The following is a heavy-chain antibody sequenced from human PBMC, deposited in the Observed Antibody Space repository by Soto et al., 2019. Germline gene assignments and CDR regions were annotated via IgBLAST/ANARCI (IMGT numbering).Heavy chain of an antibody. V-gene: IGHV4-61*08. Sequence: QVQLQESGPGLVRPSETLSLTCTVSGGSVSSGGYYWSWIRRPPGKRLEWIGFLYYSGSTNYSPSLKSRVTMSLYTSKNQVTLRLAYVTAADTAVYYCAKPWHKKWELPGTFDSWGQGTLVVVSS. CDR1: GGSVSSGGYY. D-gene: IGHD1-26*01. J-gene: IGHJ4*02. CDR3: AKPWHKKWELPGTFDS. CDR2: LYYSGST.